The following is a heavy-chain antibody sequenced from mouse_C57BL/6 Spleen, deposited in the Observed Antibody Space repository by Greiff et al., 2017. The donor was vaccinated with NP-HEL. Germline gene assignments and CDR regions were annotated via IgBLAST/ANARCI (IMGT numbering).Heavy chain of an antibody. Sequence: QVQLQQSGPELVKPGASVKISCKASGYAFSSSWMNWVKQRPGKGLEWIGRIYPGDGDTNYNGKFKGKATLTADKSSSTAYMQLSSLTSEDSAVYFCARGGYNYYGSSYVDYWGQGTTLTVSS. V-gene: IGHV1-82*01. J-gene: IGHJ2*01. CDR3: ARGGYNYYGSSYVDY. D-gene: IGHD1-1*01. CDR1: GYAFSSSW. CDR2: IYPGDGDT.